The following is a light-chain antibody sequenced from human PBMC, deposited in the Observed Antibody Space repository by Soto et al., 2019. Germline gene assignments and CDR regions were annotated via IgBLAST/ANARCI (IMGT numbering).Light chain of an antibody. Sequence: QSVLTQPASVSGSPGQSITISCTGSSTDVGAYNYVSWYQQYPGQAPNLLIYEVSRRPSGFSHRFSGSKSVNTASLTISGLQAEDEAHYYCNSYTTMNTYVFGNGTKVTVL. V-gene: IGLV2-14*01. CDR2: EVS. CDR1: STDVGAYNY. CDR3: NSYTTMNTYV. J-gene: IGLJ1*01.